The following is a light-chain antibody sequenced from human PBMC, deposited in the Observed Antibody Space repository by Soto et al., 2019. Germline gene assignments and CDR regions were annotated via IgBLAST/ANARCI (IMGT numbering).Light chain of an antibody. J-gene: IGLJ1*01. CDR2: DVS. CDR1: SSNIGAGYD. CDR3: SSYTSSSTRV. V-gene: IGLV2-14*01. Sequence: QSVLTQPPSVSGAPGQRVTISCTGSSSNIGAGYDVSWYQQHPGKAPKLMIYDVSNRPSGVSNRFSGSKSGNTASLTISGLQAEDEADYYCSSYTSSSTRVFGTGTKVTVL.